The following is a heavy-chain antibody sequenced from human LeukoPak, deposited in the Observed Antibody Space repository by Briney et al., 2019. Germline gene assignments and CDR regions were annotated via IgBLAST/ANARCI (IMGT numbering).Heavy chain of an antibody. D-gene: IGHD2-21*02. CDR1: GFTFSSYS. Sequence: GGSLRLSCAAPGFTFSSYSMNWVRQAPGKGLEWVSYISSSSSTIYYADSVKGRFTISRDNAKNSLYLQMNSLRAEDTAVYYCARETIVVVTATLAAWFDPWGQGTLVTVSS. V-gene: IGHV3-48*01. J-gene: IGHJ5*02. CDR2: ISSSSSTI. CDR3: ARETIVVVTATLAAWFDP.